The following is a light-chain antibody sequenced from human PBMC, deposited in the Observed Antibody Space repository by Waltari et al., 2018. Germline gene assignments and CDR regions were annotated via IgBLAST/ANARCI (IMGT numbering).Light chain of an antibody. CDR3: QQYNNWPPIT. CDR1: QYVSTN. CDR2: SAS. J-gene: IGKJ5*01. V-gene: IGKV3-15*01. Sequence: TVMTQAPATLSVFPGERATLPCRARQYVSTNLAWYQQKPGQSPRLLIYSASARATGVPARFGGSGSGTQFTLTINSVQSEDVALYYCQQYNNWPPITFGQGTRVRIK.